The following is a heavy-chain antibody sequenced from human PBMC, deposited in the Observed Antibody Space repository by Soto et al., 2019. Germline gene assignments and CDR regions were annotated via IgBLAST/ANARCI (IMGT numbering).Heavy chain of an antibody. CDR3: AKGDTAMAFDY. D-gene: IGHD5-18*01. Sequence: QVQLVESGGGVVQPGRSLRLSCAASGFTFSSYGMHWVRQAPGKGLEWVAVISYDGSNKYYADSVKGRFTISRDNSKKTRYLQINILRAEDTAVYYCAKGDTAMAFDYCGHGTLVTVSS. CDR1: GFTFSSYG. CDR2: ISYDGSNK. V-gene: IGHV3-30*18. J-gene: IGHJ4*01.